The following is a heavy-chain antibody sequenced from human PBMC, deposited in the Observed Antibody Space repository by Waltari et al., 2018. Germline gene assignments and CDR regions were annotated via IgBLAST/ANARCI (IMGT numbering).Heavy chain of an antibody. Sequence: QLQLQEAGPGLVKPSETLSLTCTVSAGSIGSHYWSWIRQPPRKGLEWIWYIYYSGSTNSHPCIQSRVTIAVDTSKNHSSLKLSAVTAADSAVYYCARDGGYGDYYFDYWGQGTLVTVSS. J-gene: IGHJ4*02. CDR2: IYYSGST. CDR3: ARDGGYGDYYFDY. CDR1: AGSIGSHY. D-gene: IGHD4-17*01. V-gene: IGHV4-59*11.